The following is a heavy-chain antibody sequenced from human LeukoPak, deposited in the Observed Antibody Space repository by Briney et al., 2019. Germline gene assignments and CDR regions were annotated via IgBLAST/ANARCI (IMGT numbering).Heavy chain of an antibody. CDR1: GFTFSSYA. V-gene: IGHV3-30*01. Sequence: GGSLRLSRAASGFTFSSYAMSWVRQAPGKGLEWVAVISYDGSNKYYADSVKGRFTISRDNSKNTLYLQMNSLRAEDTAVYYCASPGKNMDVWGKGTTVTVSS. CDR3: ASPGKNMDV. CDR2: ISYDGSNK. J-gene: IGHJ6*03.